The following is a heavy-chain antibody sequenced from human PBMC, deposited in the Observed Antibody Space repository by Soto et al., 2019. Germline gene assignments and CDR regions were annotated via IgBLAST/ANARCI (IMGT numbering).Heavy chain of an antibody. J-gene: IGHJ4*02. CDR2: IYYRGNT. V-gene: IGHV4-39*01. CDR3: ARHKDTSSRNLLPDN. D-gene: IGHD6-13*01. CDR1: GGSISSGSYY. Sequence: SETLSLTCTVSGGSISSGSYYWGWIRQSPGKGLEWIGSIYYRGNTYYNPSLKSRVTISVDTSKHQFSLKMSSVAATDTAVYYCARHKDTSSRNLLPDNWGQGTLVTVSS.